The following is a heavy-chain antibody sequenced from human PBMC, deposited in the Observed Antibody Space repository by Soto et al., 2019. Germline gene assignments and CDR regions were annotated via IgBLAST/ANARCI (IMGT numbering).Heavy chain of an antibody. V-gene: IGHV3-7*05. CDR3: AGGRRYYYYDGIDV. Sequence: EVQLVESGGGLVQPGGSLRLSCAASGFTFSSYWMSWVRQAPGKGLEWVANIRQDGSEKYYVDTVKGRFTISGDNAKNSLYLQMNRLRAEDTAVYYCAGGRRYYYYDGIDVWGQGPTVTVSS. CDR1: GFTFSSYW. J-gene: IGHJ6*02. CDR2: IRQDGSEK.